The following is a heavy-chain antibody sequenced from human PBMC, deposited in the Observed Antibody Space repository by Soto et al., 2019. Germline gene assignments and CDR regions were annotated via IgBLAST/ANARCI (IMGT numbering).Heavy chain of an antibody. D-gene: IGHD1-26*01. CDR2: SSGSGDST. V-gene: IGHV3-23*01. CDR3: ARRGSGSYYDY. CDR1: GFTFSSYA. J-gene: IGHJ4*02. Sequence: EVQLLESGGGWVQPGGSLRLSCAASGFTFSSYAMRWVRQAPVKGLEWVSASSGSGDSTYYADSVKGRFTISRDNSKNTLYLQMNSLRAEDTAVYYCARRGSGSYYDYWGQGTLVTVSS.